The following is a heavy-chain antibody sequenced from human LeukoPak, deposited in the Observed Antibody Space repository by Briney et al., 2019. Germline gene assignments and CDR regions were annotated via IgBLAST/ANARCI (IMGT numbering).Heavy chain of an antibody. J-gene: IGHJ6*03. D-gene: IGHD6-13*01. CDR1: GFTFSSYE. CDR3: ARTYSSTWYHYYYYVDV. Sequence: GGSLRLSCAASGFTFSSYEMNWVRQAPGKGLEWVSYISSSGSTIYYADSVKGRFTISRDNAKNSLYLQMNSLRAEDTAIYYCARTYSSTWYHYYYYVDVWGKGTTVTVSS. V-gene: IGHV3-48*03. CDR2: ISSSGSTI.